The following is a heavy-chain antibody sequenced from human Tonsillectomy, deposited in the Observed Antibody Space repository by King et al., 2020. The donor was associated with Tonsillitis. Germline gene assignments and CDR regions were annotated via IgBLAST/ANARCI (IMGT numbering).Heavy chain of an antibody. Sequence: VQLVESGGGLVHPGGSPRLSCAASGFMFDDCAMHWVRQAPGKGLEWVSGINWSGGSIGYTDSVKGRFTISRDNAKNSLYLQMNSLRAEDTALYYCAKGIFGMITPFDYWGQGTLVTVSS. V-gene: IGHV3-9*01. D-gene: IGHD3-16*01. CDR1: GFMFDDCA. J-gene: IGHJ4*02. CDR3: AKGIFGMITPFDY. CDR2: INWSGGSI.